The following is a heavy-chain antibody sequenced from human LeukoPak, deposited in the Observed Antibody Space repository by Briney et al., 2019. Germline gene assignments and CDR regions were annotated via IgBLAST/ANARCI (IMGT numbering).Heavy chain of an antibody. CDR3: ARDPGQERQWPEPNWFDP. CDR1: GGTFSSYA. Sequence: ASVKVPCKASGGTFSSYAISWVRQAPGQGLEWMGRIIPILGIANYAQKFQGRVTITADKSTSTAYMELSSLRSEDTAVYYCARDPGQERQWPEPNWFDPWGQGTLVTVSS. V-gene: IGHV1-69*04. J-gene: IGHJ5*02. D-gene: IGHD6-19*01. CDR2: IIPILGIA.